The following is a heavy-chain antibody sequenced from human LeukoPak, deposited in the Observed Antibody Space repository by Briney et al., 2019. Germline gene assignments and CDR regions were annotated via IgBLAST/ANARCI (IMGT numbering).Heavy chain of an antibody. D-gene: IGHD6-13*01. Sequence: GGSLRLSCVASAFTFSSYQMSWVRQAPGKGLEWVSYISISSGTISYADSVKGRFTISRDNAKSSLYLQMDSLRAEDTAVYYCARALPSSWYYFDFWGQGTLVTVSS. J-gene: IGHJ4*02. CDR1: AFTFSSYQ. V-gene: IGHV3-48*03. CDR2: ISISSGTI. CDR3: ARALPSSWYYFDF.